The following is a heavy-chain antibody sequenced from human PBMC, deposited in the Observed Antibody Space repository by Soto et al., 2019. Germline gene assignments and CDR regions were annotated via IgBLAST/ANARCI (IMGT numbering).Heavy chain of an antibody. Sequence: SVKVSCKASGGTFNNYVTNWVRQAPGQGLEWMGGIIPIFGTANYAQKFQGRVTITADKSTSTAYMELNSLRSEDTAVYYCAGRCDSTSCLAHFDYWGQGTLVTVSS. V-gene: IGHV1-69*06. CDR2: IIPIFGTA. J-gene: IGHJ4*02. CDR3: AGRCDSTSCLAHFDY. CDR1: GGTFNNYV. D-gene: IGHD2-2*01.